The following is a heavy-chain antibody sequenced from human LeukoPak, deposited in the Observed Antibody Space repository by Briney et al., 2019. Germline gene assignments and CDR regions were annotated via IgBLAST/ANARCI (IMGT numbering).Heavy chain of an antibody. CDR2: IKQDGSEK. D-gene: IGHD1-7*01. CDR3: AAITGTAGDAFDI. V-gene: IGHV3-7*01. J-gene: IGHJ3*02. Sequence: GSLRLSCAASGFTFSSYWMSWLRQAPGKGLEWVANIKQDGSEKYYVDSVKGRFTISRDNAKNSLYLQMNSLRAEDTAVYYCAAITGTAGDAFDIWGQGTMVTVSS. CDR1: GFTFSSYW.